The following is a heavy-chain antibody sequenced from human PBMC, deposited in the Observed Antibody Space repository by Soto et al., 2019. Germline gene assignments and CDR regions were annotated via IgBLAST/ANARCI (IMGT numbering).Heavy chain of an antibody. D-gene: IGHD3-22*01. Sequence: SVKVSCKASGGTFSSHAISWVRQAPGQGLEWMGGIIPMFATPNYAEKFQGRLSITADESTTTVYMQLSSLRSQDTAVYYCARQFDYDSSGHYYADWGQGTLVTVSS. V-gene: IGHV1-69*13. CDR2: IIPMFATP. J-gene: IGHJ4*02. CDR1: GGTFSSHA. CDR3: ARQFDYDSSGHYYAD.